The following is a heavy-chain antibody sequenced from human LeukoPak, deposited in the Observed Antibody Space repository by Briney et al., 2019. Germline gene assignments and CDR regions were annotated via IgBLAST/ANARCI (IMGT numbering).Heavy chain of an antibody. V-gene: IGHV3-7*01. Sequence: PGGSLRLSCAASRFTFSSYWMSWVRQAPGKGLEWVANIKQDGSEKYYVDSVKGRFTISRDNAKNSLYLQLNSLRAEGTAVYYCARGSGIASYYFDYWGQGTLVTVSS. D-gene: IGHD6-13*01. CDR1: RFTFSSYW. CDR3: ARGSGIASYYFDY. J-gene: IGHJ4*02. CDR2: IKQDGSEK.